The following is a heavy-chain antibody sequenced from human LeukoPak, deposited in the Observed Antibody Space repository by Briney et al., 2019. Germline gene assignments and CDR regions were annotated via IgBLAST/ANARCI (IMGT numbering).Heavy chain of an antibody. Sequence: SETLSLXXXVYGGSFSGYYWSWIRQPPGKGLEWIGEINHSGSTNYNPSLKSRVTISVDTSKNQFSLKLSSVTAADTAVYYCARARSTARAYYFDYWGQGTLVTVSS. CDR1: GGSFSGYY. CDR3: ARARSTARAYYFDY. J-gene: IGHJ4*02. D-gene: IGHD5-18*01. V-gene: IGHV4-34*01. CDR2: INHSGST.